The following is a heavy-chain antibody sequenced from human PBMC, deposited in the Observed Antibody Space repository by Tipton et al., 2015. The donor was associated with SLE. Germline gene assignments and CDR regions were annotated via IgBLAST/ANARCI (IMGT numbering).Heavy chain of an antibody. Sequence: SLRLSCAASGFTFSSYAMSWVRQAPGEGLEWVSAISGSGGSTYYADSVKGRFTISRDNSKNTLYLQMNSLRAEDTAVYYCAKTRGEVGATYYFDYWGQGTLVTVSS. D-gene: IGHD1-26*01. CDR2: ISGSGGST. J-gene: IGHJ4*02. V-gene: IGHV3-23*01. CDR3: AKTRGEVGATYYFDY. CDR1: GFTFSSYA.